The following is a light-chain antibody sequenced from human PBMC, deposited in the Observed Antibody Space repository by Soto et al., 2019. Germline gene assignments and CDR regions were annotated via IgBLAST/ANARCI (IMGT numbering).Light chain of an antibody. CDR2: DVS. CDR3: SSYTSSSKVV. J-gene: IGLJ2*01. V-gene: IGLV2-14*03. CDR1: SSDVGGYNY. Sequence: QSALTQSASVSGSPGQTITISCTGTSSDVGGYNYVSWYQQHPGKAPKLMMFDVSNRPLGVSNRFSGSKSGNTASLTISGLQAEDEADYYCSSYTSSSKVVFGGGTQLTVL.